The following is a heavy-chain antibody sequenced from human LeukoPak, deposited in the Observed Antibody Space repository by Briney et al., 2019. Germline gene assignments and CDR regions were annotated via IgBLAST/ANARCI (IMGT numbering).Heavy chain of an antibody. CDR3: ARLRRNSDTSGFYYYYDF. Sequence: PGGSLRLSCLASGYTFSSYSINWVRQAPGKGLEWVSSISVRSNYIYYADSVRGRFRISRDDARDSLYLQMNSLRAEDTAVYYCARLRRNSDTSGFYYYYDFWGQGTLVTVSS. J-gene: IGHJ4*02. V-gene: IGHV3-21*01. CDR1: GYTFSSYS. D-gene: IGHD3-22*01. CDR2: ISVRSNYI.